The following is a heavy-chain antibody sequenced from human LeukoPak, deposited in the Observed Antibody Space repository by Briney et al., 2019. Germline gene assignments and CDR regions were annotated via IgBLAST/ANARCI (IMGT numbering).Heavy chain of an antibody. Sequence: ASVKVSCTASGYTFTSYGISWVRQAPGQGLEWMGWISAYNGNTNYAQKLQGRVTMTTDTSTSTAYMELRSLRSDDTAVYYCARDLKRAPSRITMIVLGYWGQGTLVTVSS. J-gene: IGHJ4*02. CDR3: ARDLKRAPSRITMIVLGY. CDR2: ISAYNGNT. CDR1: GYTFTSYG. V-gene: IGHV1-18*01. D-gene: IGHD3-22*01.